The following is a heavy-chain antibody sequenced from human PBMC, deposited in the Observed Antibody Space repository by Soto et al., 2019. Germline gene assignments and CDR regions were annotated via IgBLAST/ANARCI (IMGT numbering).Heavy chain of an antibody. V-gene: IGHV3-30*18. CDR1: GFTFSYYA. Sequence: QVQLVESGGGVVQPGRSLRLSCAASGFTFSYYAMGWVRQAPGKGLEWVAVISYDESKKYYADSVKGRFTISRDNSTNTLYLQMNSLETEDTAVYYCAKDKRYNWNDARFDYWGQGTQVIVSS. D-gene: IGHD1-1*01. CDR3: AKDKRYNWNDARFDY. J-gene: IGHJ4*02. CDR2: ISYDESKK.